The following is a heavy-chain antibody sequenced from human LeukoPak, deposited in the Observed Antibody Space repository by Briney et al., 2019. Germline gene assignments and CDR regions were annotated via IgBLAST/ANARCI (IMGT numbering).Heavy chain of an antibody. CDR3: ARGGNRVVVAAFDY. CDR1: GFTFSSYS. Sequence: PGGSLRLSCAASGFTFSSYSMNWVRQAPGKGLEWVSYISSSSSTIYYADSVKGRFTISRDNAKNSLYLQMNSLTDEDTAVYYCARGGNRVVVAAFDYWGQGTLVTVSS. V-gene: IGHV3-48*02. CDR2: ISSSSSTI. D-gene: IGHD2-15*01. J-gene: IGHJ4*02.